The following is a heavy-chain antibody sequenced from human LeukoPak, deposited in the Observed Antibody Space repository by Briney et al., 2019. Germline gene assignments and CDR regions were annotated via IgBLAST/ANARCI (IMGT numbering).Heavy chain of an antibody. J-gene: IGHJ3*02. D-gene: IGHD5-18*01. CDR3: AKDRPRGYINNAFDI. Sequence: GGSLRLSCSASGFTFSSYAMTWVRQAPGKGLEWVSVISGSGNSTYYADSVKGRFTISRDNSKNTLYLQMNSLRAEDTAVYYCAKDRPRGYINNAFDIWGQGTMVTVSS. CDR2: ISGSGNST. CDR1: GFTFSSYA. V-gene: IGHV3-23*01.